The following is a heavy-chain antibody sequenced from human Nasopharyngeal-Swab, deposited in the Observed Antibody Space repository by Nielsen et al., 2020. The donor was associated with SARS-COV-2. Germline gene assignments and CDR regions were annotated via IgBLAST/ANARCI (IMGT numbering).Heavy chain of an antibody. V-gene: IGHV3-23*03. CDR1: GFTFSSYA. CDR2: IYSGGSST. Sequence: GESLNISCAASGFTFSSYAMSWVRQAPGKGLEWVSVIYSGGSSTYYADSVKGRFTISRDNSKNTLYLQMNSLRAEDTAVYYCAKVKSTHYYGSAKNYYYGMDVWGQGTTVTVSS. D-gene: IGHD3-10*01. J-gene: IGHJ6*02. CDR3: AKVKSTHYYGSAKNYYYGMDV.